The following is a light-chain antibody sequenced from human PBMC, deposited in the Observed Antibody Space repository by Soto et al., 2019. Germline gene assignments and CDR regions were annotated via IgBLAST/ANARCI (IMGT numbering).Light chain of an antibody. V-gene: IGLV1-51*01. J-gene: IGLJ2*01. Sequence: QSVLTQPPSVSAAPGQTVTISCSGSSSNIGNNYVSWYQQLPGTAPKLLIYDNNKRPSGIPDRFSGSKSGTSATLGITGLQTGEEADYYAGTWDSSLSAGVFGGGTKLPS. CDR1: SSNIGNNY. CDR2: DNN. CDR3: GTWDSSLSAGV.